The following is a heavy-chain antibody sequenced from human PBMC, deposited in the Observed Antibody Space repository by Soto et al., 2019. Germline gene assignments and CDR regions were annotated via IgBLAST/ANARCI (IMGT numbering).Heavy chain of an antibody. D-gene: IGHD3-22*01. V-gene: IGHV3-53*01. Sequence: PGGSLRLSCAASGFTVSSNYMSWVRQAPGKGLEWVSVIYSGGSTYYADSVKGRFTISRDNSKNTLYLQMNSLRAEDTAVYYCASHYYYDSSGYYSYFDYWGQGTLVTVSS. CDR2: IYSGGST. CDR1: GFTVSSNY. J-gene: IGHJ4*02. CDR3: ASHYYYDSSGYYSYFDY.